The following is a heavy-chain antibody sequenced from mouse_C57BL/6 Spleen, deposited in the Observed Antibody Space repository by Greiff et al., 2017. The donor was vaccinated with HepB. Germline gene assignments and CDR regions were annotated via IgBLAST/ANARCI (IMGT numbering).Heavy chain of an antibody. D-gene: IGHD2-10*02. J-gene: IGHJ4*01. CDR1: GYTFTSYW. Sequence: EVQLQQSGTVLARPGASVKMSCKTSGYTFTSYWMHWVKQRPGQGLEWIGAIYPGNSDTSYNQKFKGKAKLTAVTSASTAYMELSSLTNEDSAVYYCTRSEYGNYYSYYAMDYWGQGTSVTVSS. CDR2: IYPGNSDT. V-gene: IGHV1-5*01. CDR3: TRSEYGNYYSYYAMDY.